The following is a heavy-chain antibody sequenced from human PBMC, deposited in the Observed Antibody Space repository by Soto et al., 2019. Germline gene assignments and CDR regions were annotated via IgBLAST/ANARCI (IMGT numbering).Heavy chain of an antibody. CDR2: IYHSGST. Sequence: SETLSLTCAVSGGSISSGGYSWSWIRQPPGKGLEWIGYIYHSGSTYYNPSLKSRVTISVDRSKNQFSLKLSSVTAAGTAVYYCARYLGLSGGNDYWGQGTLVTVSS. D-gene: IGHD2-15*01. J-gene: IGHJ4*02. V-gene: IGHV4-30-2*01. CDR3: ARYLGLSGGNDY. CDR1: GGSISSGGYS.